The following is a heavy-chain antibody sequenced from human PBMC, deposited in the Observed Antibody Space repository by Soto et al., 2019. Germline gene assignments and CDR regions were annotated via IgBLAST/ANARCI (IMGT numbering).Heavy chain of an antibody. D-gene: IGHD6-19*01. J-gene: IGHJ5*02. CDR3: ASSAA. Sequence: PVGSLRLSCAASGFIFRSYGMHWVRLAPGKGLEWVAVIWYDGSNTYYADPVKGRFTISRDNSKNTLFLQMNSLRAEDTAVYYCASSAAWGRGTLVTVSS. CDR1: GFIFRSYG. CDR2: IWYDGSNT. V-gene: IGHV3-33*01.